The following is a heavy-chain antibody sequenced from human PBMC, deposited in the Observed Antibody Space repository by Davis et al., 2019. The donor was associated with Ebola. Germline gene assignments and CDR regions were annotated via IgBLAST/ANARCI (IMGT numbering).Heavy chain of an antibody. Sequence: GESLKISCAASGFTFSDYYMSWIRQAPGKGLEWVSAISGSGGSTYYADSVKGRFTISRDNSKNTLYLQMNSLRAEDTAVYYCAKLRGDRYYFDYWGQGTLVTVSS. J-gene: IGHJ4*02. V-gene: IGHV3-23*01. CDR1: GFTFSDYY. D-gene: IGHD3-10*01. CDR2: ISGSGGST. CDR3: AKLRGDRYYFDY.